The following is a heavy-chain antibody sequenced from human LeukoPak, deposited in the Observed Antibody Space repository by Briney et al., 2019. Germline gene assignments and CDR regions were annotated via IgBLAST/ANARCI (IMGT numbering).Heavy chain of an antibody. CDR2: IYNSVTT. J-gene: IGHJ4*02. D-gene: IGHD3-10*01. CDR1: GGSIRGYY. Sequence: SETLSLTCTVSGGSIRGYYWSWIRQPPGKRLEWIAYIYNSVTTNYNPSLKSRLTISVDTSENQISLKLSSVTAADTAVYYCARHGPADSRSYPLDYWGQGTLVTVPS. CDR3: ARHGPADSRSYPLDY. V-gene: IGHV4-59*08.